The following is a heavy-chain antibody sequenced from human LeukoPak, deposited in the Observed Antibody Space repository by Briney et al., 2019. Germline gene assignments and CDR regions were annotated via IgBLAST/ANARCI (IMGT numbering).Heavy chain of an antibody. V-gene: IGHV3-15*01. Sequence: GGSLRLSCAASAFTFSDYYMSWVRQAPGKGLEWVGRIKSKTDGGTTDYAAPVKGRFTTSRDDSKNTLYLEMNSLKTEDTAVYYCTVVNYGSGSYPLGYWGQGTLVTVSS. D-gene: IGHD3-10*01. CDR2: IKSKTDGGTT. CDR3: TVVNYGSGSYPLGY. J-gene: IGHJ4*02. CDR1: AFTFSDYY.